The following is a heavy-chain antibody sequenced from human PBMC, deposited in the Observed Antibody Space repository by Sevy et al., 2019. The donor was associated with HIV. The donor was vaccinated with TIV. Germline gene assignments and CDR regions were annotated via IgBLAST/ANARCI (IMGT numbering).Heavy chain of an antibody. D-gene: IGHD1-1*01. CDR3: ARDAQTWRGPWYGTSGADR. CDR1: GFTFSTYT. Sequence: RLSCTASGFTFSTYTLTWVRQAPGKGLEWVSSITPDDTHYADSVRGRFSVSRDNSKNTLYLQMDSLTVDDTAVYYCARDAQTWRGPWYGTSGADRWGQGTLVTVSS. CDR2: ITPDDT. V-gene: IGHV3-23*01. J-gene: IGHJ5*02.